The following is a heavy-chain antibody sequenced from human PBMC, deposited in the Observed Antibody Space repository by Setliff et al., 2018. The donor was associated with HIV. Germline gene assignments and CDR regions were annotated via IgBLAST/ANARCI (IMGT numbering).Heavy chain of an antibody. D-gene: IGHD3-10*01. J-gene: IGHJ3*02. CDR3: ARLYYYGSGNYNDAFDI. Sequence: PSETLSLTCGIYGGSFSDYYWSWIRQPPGKGLEWIGEIDHRGRPKYNPSLNSRVTMSVDKSRNQFSLKVSSVTAADTAVYYCARLYYYGSGNYNDAFDIWGQGTMVTVSS. CDR2: IDHRGRP. V-gene: IGHV4-34*01. CDR1: GGSFSDYY.